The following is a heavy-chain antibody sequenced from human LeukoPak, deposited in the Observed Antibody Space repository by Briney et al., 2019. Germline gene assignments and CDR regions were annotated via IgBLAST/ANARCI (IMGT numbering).Heavy chain of an antibody. J-gene: IGHJ4*02. D-gene: IGHD6-19*01. Sequence: PSETLSLTCTVSGVSISSYYWSWIRQPPGKGLEWVGHIYDSGSTKYHHYLKSRVNISVDTSKNKFSLKLSSVTAADTAVYYCARLVGYTSGWWVDYWGQGILVTVSS. CDR2: IYDSGST. V-gene: IGHV4-59*01. CDR1: GVSISSYY. CDR3: ARLVGYTSGWWVDY.